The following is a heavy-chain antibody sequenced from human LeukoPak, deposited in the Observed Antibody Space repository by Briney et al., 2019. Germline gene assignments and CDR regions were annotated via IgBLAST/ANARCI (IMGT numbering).Heavy chain of an antibody. CDR1: GFSFSDYY. D-gene: IGHD5-18*01. J-gene: IGHJ4*02. CDR2: ISSSGSTI. Sequence: PGGSLRLSCAASGFSFSDYYMSWIRQAPGKGLEWVSFISSSGSTIYYADSVKGRFTISRANAKNSLFLQMNSLRAEDTAVFYCARAGRGFSYGSMDYWGQGTLVTVSS. CDR3: ARAGRGFSYGSMDY. V-gene: IGHV3-11*01.